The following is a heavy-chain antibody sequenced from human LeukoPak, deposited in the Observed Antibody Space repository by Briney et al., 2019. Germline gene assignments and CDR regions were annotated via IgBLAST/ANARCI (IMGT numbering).Heavy chain of an antibody. V-gene: IGHV3-33*01. CDR3: ARDGVDCSSTSLLWCADYYYYMDV. CDR1: GFTFSSYG. Sequence: GGSLRLSCAASGFTFSSYGMHWVRQAPGKGLEWVAVIWYDGSNKYYADSVKGRFTISRDNSKNTLYLQMNSLRAEDTAVYYCARDGVDCSSTSLLWCADYYYYMDVWGKGTTVTVSS. CDR2: IWYDGSNK. D-gene: IGHD2-2*01. J-gene: IGHJ6*03.